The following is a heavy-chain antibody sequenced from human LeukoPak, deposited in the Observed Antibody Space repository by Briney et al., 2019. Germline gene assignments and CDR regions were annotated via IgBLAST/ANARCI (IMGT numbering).Heavy chain of an antibody. D-gene: IGHD4-17*01. CDR2: ISSSSSTI. CDR1: GFTFSSYS. V-gene: IGHV3-48*04. CDR3: TRFYGDYPRVHSYGMDV. J-gene: IGHJ6*02. Sequence: GGSLRLSCAASGFTFSSYSMNWVRQAPGKGLEWVSYISSSSSTIYYADSVKGRFTISRDNAKNSLYLQMNSLRAEDTAVYYCTRFYGDYPRVHSYGMDVWGQGTTVTVSS.